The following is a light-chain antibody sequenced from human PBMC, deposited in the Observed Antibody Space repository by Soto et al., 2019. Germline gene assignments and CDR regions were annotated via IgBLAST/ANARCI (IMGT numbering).Light chain of an antibody. Sequence: DIQMAQSPSTLSASVGDRVTITCRASQSISKWLAWYQQKPGKAPKVLIWDASSLQRGVPSRFSGSGFGTEFTLTISSLQPDDFATYYCQQYNGYSTWTFGQGTKVDFK. CDR3: QQYNGYSTWT. V-gene: IGKV1-5*01. J-gene: IGKJ1*01. CDR2: DAS. CDR1: QSISKW.